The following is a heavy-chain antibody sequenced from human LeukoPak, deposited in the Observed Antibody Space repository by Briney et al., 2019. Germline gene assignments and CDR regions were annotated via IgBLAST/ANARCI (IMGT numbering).Heavy chain of an antibody. CDR3: ARAYCSSTSCWFDP. D-gene: IGHD2-2*01. CDR2: IYTSGST. V-gene: IGHV4-4*07. CDR1: GGSISSYY. J-gene: IGHJ5*02. Sequence: SETLSLTCTVSGGSISSYYGSWIRQPAGKGLEWIGRIYTSGSTNYNPSLKSRVTMSVDTSKNQFSLKLSSVTAADKAVYYCARAYCSSTSCWFDPWGQGTLVTVPS.